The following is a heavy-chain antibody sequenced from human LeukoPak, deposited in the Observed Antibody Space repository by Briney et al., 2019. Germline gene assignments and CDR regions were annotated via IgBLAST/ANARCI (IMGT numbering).Heavy chain of an antibody. D-gene: IGHD6-13*01. CDR3: ARADSSSWYYFDY. J-gene: IGHJ4*02. CDR2: INPNSGGT. Sequence: ASVKVSCKASGYTFTGYYMHWVRQAPGQGLEWMGWINPNSGGTNYAQKFRGRVTMTRDTSISTAYMELSRLRSDDTAVYYCARADSSSWYYFDYWGQGTLVTVSS. V-gene: IGHV1-2*02. CDR1: GYTFTGYY.